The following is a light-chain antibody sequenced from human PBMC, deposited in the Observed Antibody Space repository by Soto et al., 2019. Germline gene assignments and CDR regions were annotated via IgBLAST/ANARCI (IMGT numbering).Light chain of an antibody. CDR1: QGISSA. CDR2: DAS. CDR3: QQFNSYPIT. V-gene: IGKV1-13*02. J-gene: IGKJ5*01. Sequence: AIQLTQSPSSLSASVGDRVTITCRASQGISSALAWYQQKPGKAPKLLIYDASSLESGVPSRFSVSGSGTDFTLTISSLQPEDFATYYCQQFNSYPITFGRGTRLEIK.